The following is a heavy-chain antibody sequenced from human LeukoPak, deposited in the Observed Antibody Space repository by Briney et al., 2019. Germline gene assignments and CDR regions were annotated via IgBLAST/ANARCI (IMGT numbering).Heavy chain of an antibody. CDR3: ARDRAYSGSYLGY. CDR1: GFTFSSYG. J-gene: IGHJ4*02. CDR2: IRYDGSNK. V-gene: IGHV3-30*02. D-gene: IGHD1-26*01. Sequence: GGSLRLSCAASGFTFSSYGMHWVRQAPGKGLEWVAFIRYDGSNKYYADSVKGRFTISRDNSKNTLYLQMNSLRAEDTAVYYCARDRAYSGSYLGYWGQGTLVTVSS.